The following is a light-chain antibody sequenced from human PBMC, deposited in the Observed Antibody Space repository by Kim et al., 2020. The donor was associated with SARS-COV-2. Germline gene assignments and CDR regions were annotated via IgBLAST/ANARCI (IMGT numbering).Light chain of an antibody. CDR3: QQRLNWPMYT. J-gene: IGKJ2*01. CDR1: ESVSSY. Sequence: PGERATLSCRASESVSSYLAWYQQKPGQAPRLLIYDASSRAIGIPARFSGSGSGTDFTLSISSLEPEDFAVYYCQQRLNWPMYTFGQGTKVDIK. CDR2: DAS. V-gene: IGKV3-11*01.